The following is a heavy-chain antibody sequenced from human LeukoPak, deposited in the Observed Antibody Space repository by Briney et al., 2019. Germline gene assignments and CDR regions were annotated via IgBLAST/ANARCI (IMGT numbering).Heavy chain of an antibody. J-gene: IGHJ4*02. D-gene: IGHD3-10*01. CDR2: ISWNSGSI. CDR3: AKDSGSGSYPLYFDY. V-gene: IGHV3-9*01. CDR1: GFTFDDYA. Sequence: QPGRSLRLSCAASGFTFDDYAMHWVRQAPGKGLEWVSGISWNSGSIGYADSVKGRFTISRDNAKNSLYLQMNSLRAEDTAVYYCAKDSGSGSYPLYFDYWGQGTLVTVSS.